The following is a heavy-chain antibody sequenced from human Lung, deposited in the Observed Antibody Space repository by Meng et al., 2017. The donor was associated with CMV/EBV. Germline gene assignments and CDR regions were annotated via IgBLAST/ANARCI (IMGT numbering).Heavy chain of an antibody. D-gene: IGHD1-26*01. CDR1: GASISSYY. Sequence: SETXSLXXTVSGASISSYYWSWIRQPPGRGLEWIGNIHYSGSSNYNPSLKGRVTMSVATSEDQFSLRLNSVTAADTAVYYCARGHTNSGSFVGYYALDVWGQGXTVTVSS. J-gene: IGHJ6*02. V-gene: IGHV4-59*01. CDR2: IHYSGSS. CDR3: ARGHTNSGSFVGYYALDV.